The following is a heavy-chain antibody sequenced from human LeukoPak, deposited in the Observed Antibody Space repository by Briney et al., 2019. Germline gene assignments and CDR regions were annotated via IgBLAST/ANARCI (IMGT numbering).Heavy chain of an antibody. CDR1: GGSISSYY. CDR2: IYYSGST. CDR3: AGCSSTSCYRYYYGMDV. Sequence: PSETLSLTCTVSGGSISSYYWSWIRQPPGKGLEWIGYIYYSGSTNYNPSLKSRVTISVDTSKNQFSLKLSSVTAADTAVYYCAGCSSTSCYRYYYGMDVWGKGTTVTVSS. V-gene: IGHV4-59*01. J-gene: IGHJ6*04. D-gene: IGHD2-2*01.